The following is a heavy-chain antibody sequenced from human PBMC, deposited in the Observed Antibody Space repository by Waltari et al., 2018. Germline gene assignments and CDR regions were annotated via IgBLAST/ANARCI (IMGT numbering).Heavy chain of an antibody. CDR2: IYWRGETT. V-gene: IGHV3-20*04. CDR1: GFIFEDYG. D-gene: IGHD3-22*01. CDR3: ARDRRPTLILGSGAFDI. J-gene: IGHJ3*02. Sequence: EVQLVESGGGVVRRGGSLRLSCVGSGFIFEDYGMSWVRKAPGKGLEWIAHIYWRGETTGYGDFIQGRFTISRDNAKNSLYLEMNSLEAEDTALYYCARDRRPTLILGSGAFDIWGQGIKVNVSS.